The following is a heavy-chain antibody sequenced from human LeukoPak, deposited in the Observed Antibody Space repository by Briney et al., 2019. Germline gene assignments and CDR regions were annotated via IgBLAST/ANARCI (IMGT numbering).Heavy chain of an antibody. CDR3: ARDNPRGVWSGSKADYYYYYMDV. CDR1: GGTFSSYA. D-gene: IGHD3-3*01. Sequence: ASVKVSCKASGGTFSSYAISWVRQAPGQGLEWMGGIIPIFGTANYAQKFQGRVTITTDESTSTAYMELSSLRSEDTAVYYCARDNPRGVWSGSKADYYYYYMDVWGKGTTVTVSS. V-gene: IGHV1-69*05. CDR2: IIPIFGTA. J-gene: IGHJ6*03.